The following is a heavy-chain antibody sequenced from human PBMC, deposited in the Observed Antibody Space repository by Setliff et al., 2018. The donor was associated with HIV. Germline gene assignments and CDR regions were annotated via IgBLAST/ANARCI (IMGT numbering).Heavy chain of an antibody. V-gene: IGHV4-38-2*01. J-gene: IGHJ6*03. CDR2: IYSTGDT. CDR3: AAKVKVTLARGVHYRYYYYMDV. D-gene: IGHD3-10*01. CDR1: GYSISDGYR. Sequence: SETLSLTCLVFGYSISDGYRWGWIRQSPGKGPQWIASIYSTGDTYYSPSLKSRVTISIDTTKNRFSLKLTSVTAADTAVYYCAAKVKVTLARGVHYRYYYYMDVWGKGTMVTVS.